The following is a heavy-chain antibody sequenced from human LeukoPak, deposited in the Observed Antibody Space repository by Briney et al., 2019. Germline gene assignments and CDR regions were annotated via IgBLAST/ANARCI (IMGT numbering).Heavy chain of an antibody. CDR3: ARDSGYYYGYFQH. J-gene: IGHJ1*01. CDR1: GYSISSGYY. V-gene: IGHV4-38-2*02. D-gene: IGHD3-22*01. Sequence: SETLSLTCTVSGYSISSGYYWGWIRQPPGKGLEWIGSGSTYYNPSFKSRVTMSVDTSKNQFSLKLSSVTAADTAVYYCARDSGYYYGYFQHWGQGTLVTVSS. CDR2: SGST.